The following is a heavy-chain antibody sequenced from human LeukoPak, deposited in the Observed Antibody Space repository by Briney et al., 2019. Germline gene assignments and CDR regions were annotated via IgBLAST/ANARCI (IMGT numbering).Heavy chain of an antibody. CDR3: ARDLTTSSTAYFHH. Sequence: HPGGSLRLSCAASGLTFSSYSMNWVRQAPGKGLEWVSSISSSSRYTYYADSVKGRFTISRDNGKNSLYLQMNSLRAEDTAVYYCARDLTTSSTAYFHHWGQGTLVTVSS. CDR2: ISSSSRYT. D-gene: IGHD6-6*01. CDR1: GLTFSSYS. V-gene: IGHV3-21*01. J-gene: IGHJ1*01.